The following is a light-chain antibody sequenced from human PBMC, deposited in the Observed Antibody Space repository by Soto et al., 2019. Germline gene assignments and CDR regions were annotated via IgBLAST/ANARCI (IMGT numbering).Light chain of an antibody. CDR1: QSVSSN. Sequence: EIVMTQSPATLSESPGERATLSCRASQSVSSNLAWYQQKPGRAPRLLIYAASTRATGFPARFSGSGSGTEFTLTISSLQSEDFAVYYCQQYNNWPWTFGQGTKVEIK. CDR2: AAS. J-gene: IGKJ1*01. V-gene: IGKV3-15*01. CDR3: QQYNNWPWT.